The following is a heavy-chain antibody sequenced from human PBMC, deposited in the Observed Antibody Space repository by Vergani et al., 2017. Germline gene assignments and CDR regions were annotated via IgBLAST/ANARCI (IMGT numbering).Heavy chain of an antibody. CDR3: SHRRSGIAKFGTRPYYFYY. J-gene: IGHJ4*02. Sequence: QITLKESGPTLVKPTQTRTLTCTFSGFSLSTSGVGVGWIRQPPGKALEWIAIIYWNDDKRYRPSLKSRLTITKDTSKNQVVLTMTNMDPVDTATYYCSHRRSGIAKFGTRPYYFYYWGQGTLVTVSS. CDR2: IYWNDDK. D-gene: IGHD6-13*01. V-gene: IGHV2-5*01. CDR1: GFSLSTSGVG.